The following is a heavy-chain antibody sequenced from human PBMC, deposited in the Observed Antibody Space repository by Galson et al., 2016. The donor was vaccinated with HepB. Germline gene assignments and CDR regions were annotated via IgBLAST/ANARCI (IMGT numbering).Heavy chain of an antibody. D-gene: IGHD3-16*01. V-gene: IGHV3-48*02. Sequence: SLRLSCAAFGFTFSTYSMNWVRQAPGKGLKWISYISDTSRAIYYADSVKGRFTISRDNGKNSLYLQMNSLRDEDTAIYYCARDTAFYARASGMDVWGQGTTVTVSS. CDR2: ISDTSRAI. J-gene: IGHJ6*02. CDR3: ARDTAFYARASGMDV. CDR1: GFTFSTYS.